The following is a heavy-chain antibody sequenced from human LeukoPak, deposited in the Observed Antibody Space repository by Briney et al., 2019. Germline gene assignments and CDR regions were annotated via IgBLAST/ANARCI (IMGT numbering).Heavy chain of an antibody. CDR2: ISASGSSI. V-gene: IGHV3-48*03. Sequence: GGSLRLSCAASGFIFSSYDMNWVRQAPGKGLEWISDISASGSSIHYADSVKGRFTISRDNAKNSLYLQMNSLRAEDTAIYYWARSRWNSADRYWFDPWGQGTLVTVSP. CDR3: ARSRWNSADRYWFDP. J-gene: IGHJ5*02. D-gene: IGHD1-26*01. CDR1: GFIFSSYD.